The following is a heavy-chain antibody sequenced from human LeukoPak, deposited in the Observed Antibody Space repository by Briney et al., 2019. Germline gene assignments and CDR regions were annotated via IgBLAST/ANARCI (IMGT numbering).Heavy chain of an antibody. CDR2: VHPSDML. J-gene: IGHJ4*02. Sequence: PSETLSLTCTVSTASFNSDDPYWNWIRQSPGKGLEWIGSVHPSDMLYNNPSLESRVTMSRATSKNQFSLTLNSVTAAETAVYFCSRGVDSRKLGCWGEGILVTVSS. V-gene: IGHV4-31*03. CDR1: TASFNSDDPY. D-gene: IGHD3-22*01. CDR3: SRGVDSRKLGC.